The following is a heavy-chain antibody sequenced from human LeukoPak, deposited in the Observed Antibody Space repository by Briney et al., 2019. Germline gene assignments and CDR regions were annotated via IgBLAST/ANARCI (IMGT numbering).Heavy chain of an antibody. V-gene: IGHV1-18*01. CDR1: GYTFTSYG. J-gene: IGHJ4*02. Sequence: ASVKVSCKASGYTFTSYGISWVRQAPGQGLEWMGWISAYNGNTNYAQKLQGRVTMTTDTSTSTAYMELSSLRSEDTAVYYCAPVYRVMVRGAYYFDYWGQGTLVTVSS. CDR2: ISAYNGNT. D-gene: IGHD3-10*01. CDR3: APVYRVMVRGAYYFDY.